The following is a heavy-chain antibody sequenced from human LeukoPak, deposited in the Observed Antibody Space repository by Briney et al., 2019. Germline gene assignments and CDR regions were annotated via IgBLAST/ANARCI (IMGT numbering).Heavy chain of an antibody. D-gene: IGHD3-22*01. V-gene: IGHV3-30*02. Sequence: EGSLRLSCAASGFIFNSYGFHWVRQAPGKGLEWVAYIGHNGINKYYADSVKGRCTISRDSSRNTLSLQMNSLRGEDTAVYYCARDVRIYYYDSSPDYWGPGTLVTVSS. CDR3: ARDVRIYYYDSSPDY. J-gene: IGHJ4*02. CDR1: GFIFNSYG. CDR2: IGHNGINK.